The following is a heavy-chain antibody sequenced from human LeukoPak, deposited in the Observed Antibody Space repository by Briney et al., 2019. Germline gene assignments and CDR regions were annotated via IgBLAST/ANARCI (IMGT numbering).Heavy chain of an antibody. CDR3: ARGHDFWSGYRIYYYYGMDV. Sequence: SETLSLTCAVYGGSFSGYYWSWIRQPPGKGLERIGEINHSGSTNYNPSLKSRVTISVDTSKNQFSLKLSSVTAADTAVYYCARGHDFWSGYRIYYYYGMDVWGQGTTVTVSS. CDR2: INHSGST. V-gene: IGHV4-34*01. CDR1: GGSFSGYY. J-gene: IGHJ6*02. D-gene: IGHD3-3*01.